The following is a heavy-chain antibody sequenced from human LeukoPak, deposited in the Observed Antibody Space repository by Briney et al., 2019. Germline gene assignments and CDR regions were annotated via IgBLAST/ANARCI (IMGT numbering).Heavy chain of an antibody. V-gene: IGHV4-30-4*01. CDR2: IYYSGST. CDR3: ARAQPPDYYGSNWFDP. Sequence: NPSQTLSLTCTVSGGSISSGDYYWSWIRQPPGKGLEWIGYIYYSGSTYYNPSLKSRVTISVDTSKNQFSLKLSSVTAADTAVYYCARAQPPDYYGSNWFDPWGQGTLVTVSS. D-gene: IGHD3-10*01. CDR1: GGSISSGDYY. J-gene: IGHJ5*02.